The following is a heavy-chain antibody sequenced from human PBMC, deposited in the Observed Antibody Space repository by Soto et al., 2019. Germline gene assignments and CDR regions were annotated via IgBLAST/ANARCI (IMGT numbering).Heavy chain of an antibody. Sequence: QVQLVESGGGVVQPGRSLRLSCAVSGFTFSSYGMHWVRQAPGKGLEWVAHISYDGSNEHYVDSVKGRFTISRDNSKNTLYFKRNSLRAEDKAVYYGKKDTYDQDRSGYYIFEYRGPGTLVSDYS. CDR1: GFTFSSYG. V-gene: IGHV3-30*18. D-gene: IGHD3-22*01. CDR2: ISYDGSNE. J-gene: IGHJ4*01. CDR3: KKDTYDQDRSGYYIFEY.